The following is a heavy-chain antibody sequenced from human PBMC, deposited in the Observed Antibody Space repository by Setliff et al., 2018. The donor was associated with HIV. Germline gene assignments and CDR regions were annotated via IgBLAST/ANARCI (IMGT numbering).Heavy chain of an antibody. J-gene: IGHJ4*02. V-gene: IGHV4-38-2*01. Sequence: SETLSLTCAVSGYSISSSNWWGWIRQPPGKGLEWIGSIYHSGSTFYNPSLKSRVTLSLDTSKNQFSLKVTSVTAADTAVYYCARRAAATTNFDYWGQGTLVTVSS. CDR2: IYHSGST. CDR3: ARRAAATTNFDY. D-gene: IGHD1-26*01. CDR1: GYSISSSNW.